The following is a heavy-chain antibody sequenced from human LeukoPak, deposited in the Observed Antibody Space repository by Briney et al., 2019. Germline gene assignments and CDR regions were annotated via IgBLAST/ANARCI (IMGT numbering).Heavy chain of an antibody. D-gene: IGHD6-19*01. Sequence: PSETLSLTCTVSGGSVSSGSYYWSWIRQPPGKGLEWIGYIYYSGSTNYNPSLKSRVTISVDTSKNQFSLKLSSVTAADTAVYYCARERIAVAGKMGMDVWGQGTTVTVSS. CDR2: IYYSGST. CDR1: GGSVSSGSYY. CDR3: ARERIAVAGKMGMDV. V-gene: IGHV4-61*01. J-gene: IGHJ6*02.